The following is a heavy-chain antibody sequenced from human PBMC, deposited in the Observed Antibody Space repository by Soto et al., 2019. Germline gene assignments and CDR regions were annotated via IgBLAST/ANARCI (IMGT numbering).Heavy chain of an antibody. Sequence: QVQLVQSGAEVKKPGASVKVSCKASGYTFTSSGITWVRQAPGQGLEWMGGISAYNGNTNYAQKLQGRVTMTTDTSTSTAYMELRSLRSDDTAVYYCASRYCSGGSCYSPLDYWGQGTLVTVSS. CDR2: ISAYNGNT. J-gene: IGHJ4*02. CDR1: GYTFTSSG. D-gene: IGHD2-15*01. V-gene: IGHV1-18*04. CDR3: ASRYCSGGSCYSPLDY.